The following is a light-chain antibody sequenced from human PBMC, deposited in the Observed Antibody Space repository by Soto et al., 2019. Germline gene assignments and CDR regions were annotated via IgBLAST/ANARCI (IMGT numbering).Light chain of an antibody. CDR1: TGAVTSGHY. CDR2: DTN. CDR3: LLLYPGTRRF. Sequence: QAVVTQEPSVTVSPGGTVTLTCGSSTGAVTSGHYPYWFQQKPGQAPRTVIFDTNNKHPWTPAWFSGSLLGGKAVLTLSGAQPEDEAIYYCLLLYPGTRRFFGAGTKVTVL. V-gene: IGLV7-46*01. J-gene: IGLJ1*01.